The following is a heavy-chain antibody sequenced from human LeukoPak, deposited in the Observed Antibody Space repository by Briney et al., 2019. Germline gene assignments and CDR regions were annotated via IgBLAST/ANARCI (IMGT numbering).Heavy chain of an antibody. CDR1: GGSISSGSYY. J-gene: IGHJ4*02. Sequence: PSETLSLTCAVSGGSISSGSYYWSWIRQPAGKGLEWIGRIYTSGSTNYNPSLKSRVTISVDTSKNQFSLKLSSVTAADTAVYYCARGSSSFVYWGQGTLATVSS. D-gene: IGHD6-13*01. V-gene: IGHV4-61*02. CDR3: ARGSSSFVY. CDR2: IYTSGST.